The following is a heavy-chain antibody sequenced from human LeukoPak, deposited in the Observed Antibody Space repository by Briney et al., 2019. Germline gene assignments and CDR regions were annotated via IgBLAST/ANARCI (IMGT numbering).Heavy chain of an antibody. V-gene: IGHV5-51*01. Sequence: GESLKISCKVSGYTFTTFWIGWVRQMPGKGLEWMGIIYPGDSDTRYSPSFQGQVTISADKSISTAYLQWSSLKASDTAMYYCARSSGDSSEAYYMDVWGKGTTVTVSS. CDR3: ARSSGDSSEAYYMDV. J-gene: IGHJ6*03. CDR1: GYTFTTFW. D-gene: IGHD6-19*01. CDR2: IYPGDSDT.